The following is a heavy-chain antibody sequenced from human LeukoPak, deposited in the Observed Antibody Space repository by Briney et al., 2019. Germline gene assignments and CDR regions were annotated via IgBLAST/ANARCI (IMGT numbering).Heavy chain of an antibody. CDR3: ARECEGELLSFDY. CDR2: INPNSGGT. D-gene: IGHD1-26*01. V-gene: IGHV1-2*02. CDR1: GYTFTGYY. Sequence: ASVKVSCKASGYTFTGYYMHWVRQAPGQGLEWMGWINPNSGGTNYAQKFQGRVTMTRDTSISTAYMELSRPRSDDTAVYYCARECEGELLSFDYWGQGTLVTVSA. J-gene: IGHJ4*02.